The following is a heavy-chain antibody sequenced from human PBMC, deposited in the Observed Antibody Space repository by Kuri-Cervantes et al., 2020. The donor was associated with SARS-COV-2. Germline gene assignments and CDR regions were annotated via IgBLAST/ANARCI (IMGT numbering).Heavy chain of an antibody. CDR2: IYYSGST. CDR1: GGSISSYY. V-gene: IGHV4-59*01. CDR3: ARGEVEVRGVSLFDY. D-gene: IGHD3-10*01. J-gene: IGHJ4*02. Sequence: ETLSLTCTASGGSISSYYWSWIRQPPGKGLEWIGYIYYSGSTNYNPSLKSRVTISVDTSKNQFSLKLSSVTAADTAVYYCARGEVEVRGVSLFDYWGQGTLVTVSS.